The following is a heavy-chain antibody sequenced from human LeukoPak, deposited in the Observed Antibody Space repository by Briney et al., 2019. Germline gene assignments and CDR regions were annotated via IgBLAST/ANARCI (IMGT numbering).Heavy chain of an antibody. D-gene: IGHD5-18*01. CDR2: INPSGGST. Sequence: ASVKVSCKASGYTFTSYYMHWVRQAPGQGLEWMGIINPSGGSTSYAQKFQGRVTMTRDMSTSTVYMELSSLRSEDTAVYYCARVTRGTASKSPPPPYYYYMDVWGKGTTVTVS. J-gene: IGHJ6*03. CDR3: ARVTRGTASKSPPPPYYYYMDV. CDR1: GYTFTSYY. V-gene: IGHV1-46*01.